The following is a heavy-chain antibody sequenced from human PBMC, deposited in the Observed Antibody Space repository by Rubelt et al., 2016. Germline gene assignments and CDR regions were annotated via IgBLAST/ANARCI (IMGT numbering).Heavy chain of an antibody. CDR2: IWYDGSNK. CDR3: ARDGSSGWYYYYYYMDV. Sequence: QVQLVESGGGVVQPGRSLRLSCAASGFNFSSYGMHWVRQAPGKGLEWVAVIWYDGSNKYYADSVKGRFTISRDNSKNTLYLQMNSLRAEDTAVYYCARDGSSGWYYYYYYMDVWGKGTTVTVSS. V-gene: IGHV3-30*19. J-gene: IGHJ6*03. CDR1: GFNFSSYG. D-gene: IGHD6-19*01.